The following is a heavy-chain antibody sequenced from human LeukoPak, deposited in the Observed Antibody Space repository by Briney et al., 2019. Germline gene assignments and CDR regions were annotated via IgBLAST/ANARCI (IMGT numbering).Heavy chain of an antibody. CDR3: ARTLNTAFDY. CDR1: GGSITSSNW. V-gene: IGHV4-4*02. D-gene: IGHD5-18*01. J-gene: IGHJ4*02. CDR2: VYHSGTT. Sequence: SETLSLTCAVSGGSITSSNWWSWVRQPPGKGLEWIGEVYHSGTTNYNPSLKSRVTISVDQSKNQFSLRLSSVTAADTAVYYCARTLNTAFDYWGQGTLVTVSS.